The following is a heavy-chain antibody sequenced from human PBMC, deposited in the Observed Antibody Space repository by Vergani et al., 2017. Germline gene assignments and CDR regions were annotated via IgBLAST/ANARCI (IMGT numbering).Heavy chain of an antibody. D-gene: IGHD5-18*01. J-gene: IGHJ4*01. Sequence: EVQLVESGGGLVPPGRSLRLSCAASGFSFGDYAMTWVRQAPGKGLEWVAFIRNKAYGGTTEYAASVKGRFTISRVDSKRLAYLQLSGLKTEDTAVYFCSRGRGYRFGYSGYWGQGTLVNGSS. CDR3: SRGRGYRFGYSGY. CDR2: IRNKAYGGTT. V-gene: IGHV3-49*04. CDR1: GFSFGDYA.